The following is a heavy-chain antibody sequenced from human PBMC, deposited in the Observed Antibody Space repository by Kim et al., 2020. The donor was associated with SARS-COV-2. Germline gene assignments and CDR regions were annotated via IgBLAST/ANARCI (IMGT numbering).Heavy chain of an antibody. J-gene: IGHJ4*02. Sequence: ASVKVSCKASGYTFTGYYMHWVRQAPGQGLEWMGRINPNSGGTNYAQKFQARVTMIRDTSISTAYMELSRLRSDDTVVYYCAREAIAVAAMPYDYWGQGTLVTVSS. CDR2: INPNSGGT. CDR3: AREAIAVAAMPYDY. D-gene: IGHD6-19*01. V-gene: IGHV1-2*05. CDR1: GYTFTGYY.